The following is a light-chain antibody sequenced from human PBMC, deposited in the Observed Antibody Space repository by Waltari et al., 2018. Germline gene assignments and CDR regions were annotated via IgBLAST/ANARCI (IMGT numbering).Light chain of an antibody. V-gene: IGKV1-5*03. CDR2: KAS. CDR3: QQYNSYSPT. J-gene: IGKJ2*01. CDR1: QNIRDW. Sequence: MTQSPSTLSASVGDTVTITCRASQNIRDWLAWLQQKPGKAPTLLIYKASNSESGVPSRFSGSGSGTEFTLTITSLQPDDFATYYCQQYNSYSPTFGQGTKLEIK.